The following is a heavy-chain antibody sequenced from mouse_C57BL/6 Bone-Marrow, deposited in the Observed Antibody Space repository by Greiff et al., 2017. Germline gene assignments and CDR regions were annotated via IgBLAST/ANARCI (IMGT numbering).Heavy chain of an antibody. D-gene: IGHD1-1*01. CDR1: GYTFTSYG. CDR2: IYPRSGNT. V-gene: IGHV1-81*01. Sequence: QVQLQQSGAELARPGASVKLSCKASGYTFTSYGISWVKQRTGQGLEWIGEIYPRSGNTYYNEKFKGKATLTAYTSSSTAYMELRILTSEDSAVYFCASVGPYAAWFAYWGQGTLVTVSA. J-gene: IGHJ3*01. CDR3: ASVGPYAAWFAY.